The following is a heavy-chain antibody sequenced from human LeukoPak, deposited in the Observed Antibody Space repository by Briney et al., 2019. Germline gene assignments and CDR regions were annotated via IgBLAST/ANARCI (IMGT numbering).Heavy chain of an antibody. Sequence: GVSVKVSCKASGGTFSSYAISWVRQAPGQGLEWMGRIIPILGIANYAQKFQGRVTITADKSTSTAYMELSSLRSEDTAVYYCARVHPDSLAGAFDIRGQGTMVTVSS. V-gene: IGHV1-69*04. CDR1: GGTFSSYA. CDR3: ARVHPDSLAGAFDI. D-gene: IGHD2-21*01. CDR2: IIPILGIA. J-gene: IGHJ3*02.